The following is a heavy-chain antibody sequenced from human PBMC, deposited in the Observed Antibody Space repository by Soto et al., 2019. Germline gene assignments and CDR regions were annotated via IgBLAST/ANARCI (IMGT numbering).Heavy chain of an antibody. CDR3: TGEIPGGFGFDT. CDR1: GGSINSYS. D-gene: IGHD3-9*01. Sequence: PSETLSLTCTVSGGSINSYSWSWIRQPPGKGLEWIGYIHNNGATYYNPSLKSRLTISADTSKNRFSLRLTSVTAADTAIYYCTGEIPGGFGFDTWGQGVGLTVSS. CDR2: IHNNGAT. J-gene: IGHJ4*02. V-gene: IGHV4-59*08.